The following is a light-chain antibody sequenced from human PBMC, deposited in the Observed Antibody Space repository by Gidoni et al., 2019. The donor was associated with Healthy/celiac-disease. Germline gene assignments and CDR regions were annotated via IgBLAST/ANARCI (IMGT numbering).Light chain of an antibody. V-gene: IGLV2-14*01. CDR2: AVS. J-gene: IGLJ2*01. CDR1: SSDVGGYNY. CDR3: SSYTSSSTLV. Sequence: QSALTQPASVSGSPGQSITISCTGTSSDVGGYNYVSLYQQHPGKAPKLMIYAVSNRPSGVSNRFSGSKSGNTASLTISGLQADYYCSSYTSSSTLVFGGGTKLPVL.